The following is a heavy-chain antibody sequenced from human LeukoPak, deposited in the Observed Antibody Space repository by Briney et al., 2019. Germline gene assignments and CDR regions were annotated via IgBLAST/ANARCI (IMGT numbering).Heavy chain of an antibody. CDR1: GYTFTYYY. Sequence: VASVKVSCKASGYTFTYYYMHWVRQAPGQGLEWMGGINSHSGGTNYAQKFQGRVTMTRDTSISTAYMELGGLRSDDTAVYFCARDHGRRFDPWGQGTLVTVSS. CDR2: INSHSGGT. CDR3: ARDHGRRFDP. D-gene: IGHD1-26*01. J-gene: IGHJ5*02. V-gene: IGHV1-2*02.